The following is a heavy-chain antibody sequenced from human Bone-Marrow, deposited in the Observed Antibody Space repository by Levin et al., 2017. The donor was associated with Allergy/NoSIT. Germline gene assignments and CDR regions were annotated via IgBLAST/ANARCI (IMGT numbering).Heavy chain of an antibody. J-gene: IGHJ6*03. Sequence: GESLKISCAASGFTFSSYGMHWVRQAPGKGLEWVAVISYDGSNKYYADSVKGRFTISRDNSKNTLYLQMNSLRAEDTAVYYCAKDGVQGAHREYDYYMDVWGKGTTVTVSS. V-gene: IGHV3-30*18. CDR3: AKDGVQGAHREYDYYMDV. CDR1: GFTFSSYG. CDR2: ISYDGSNK. D-gene: IGHD3-10*01.